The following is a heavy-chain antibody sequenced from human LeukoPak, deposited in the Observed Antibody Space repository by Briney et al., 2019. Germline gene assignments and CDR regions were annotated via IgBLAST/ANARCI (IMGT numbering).Heavy chain of an antibody. J-gene: IGHJ4*02. CDR3: TRGYSIDY. Sequence: GGSLRLSCTASGFTFGDYAMSWVRQAPGKGLEWVGFIRSKASGGTTEYTASVKGRFTISRDDSKSIAYLQMNSLKTEDTAIYYCTRGYSIDYWGQGTQVTVSS. D-gene: IGHD4-11*01. CDR2: IRSKASGGTT. CDR1: GFTFGDYA. V-gene: IGHV3-49*04.